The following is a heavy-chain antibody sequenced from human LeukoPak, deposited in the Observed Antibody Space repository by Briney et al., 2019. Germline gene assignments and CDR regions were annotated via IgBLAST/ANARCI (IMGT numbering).Heavy chain of an antibody. CDR3: ARDWRGSGWYYFDY. J-gene: IGHJ4*02. V-gene: IGHV3-66*01. D-gene: IGHD6-19*01. CDR1: GFTVSRDY. CDR2: IYTSGST. Sequence: SGGSLRLSCAASGFTVSRDYRSWVRQAPGKGLEWVSVIYTSGSTYYADSVKGRFTISRDNSKNTLYLQMNSLSAEDTAVYYCARDWRGSGWYYFDYWGQGTLVTVSS.